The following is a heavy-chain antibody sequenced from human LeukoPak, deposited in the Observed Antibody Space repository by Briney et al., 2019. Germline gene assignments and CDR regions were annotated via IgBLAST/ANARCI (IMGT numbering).Heavy chain of an antibody. CDR1: GGSISSGFYY. J-gene: IGHJ5*02. Sequence: PSETLSLTCTVSGGSISSGFYYWSWIRQPAGKGLEWIGRIYTSGSTNYNPSLNSRVTISVDTSKNQFSLKLSSVTAADTAVYYCARDRGFGELLGFDPWGQGTLVTVSS. D-gene: IGHD3-10*01. CDR2: IYTSGST. CDR3: ARDRGFGELLGFDP. V-gene: IGHV4-61*02.